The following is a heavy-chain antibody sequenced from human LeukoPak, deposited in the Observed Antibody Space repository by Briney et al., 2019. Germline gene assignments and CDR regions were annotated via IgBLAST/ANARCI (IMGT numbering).Heavy chain of an antibody. CDR3: ARHDYYDSSGYAHFDY. V-gene: IGHV4-34*01. J-gene: IGHJ4*02. CDR1: GFTFSSYE. Sequence: GSLRLSCAASGFTFSSYEMNWVRQAPGKGLEWIGEINHSGSTNYNPSLKSRVTISVDTSKNQFSLKLSSVTAADTAVYYCARHDYYDSSGYAHFDYWGQGTLVTVSS. D-gene: IGHD3-22*01. CDR2: INHSGST.